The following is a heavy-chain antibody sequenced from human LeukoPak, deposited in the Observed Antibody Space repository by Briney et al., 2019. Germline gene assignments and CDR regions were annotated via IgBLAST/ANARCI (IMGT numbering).Heavy chain of an antibody. CDR1: EITLSSYG. Sequence: GGSLRLSCAASEITLSSYGVSWVRQAPGKGLEWLSAISFSAGTTYYADSVKGRFTISRDNSKNTLYLQLSSLRAEDTAVYYCAKVGIRISLIVVVFTTADDWYFDLWGRGTLDTVSS. CDR2: ISFSAGTT. J-gene: IGHJ2*01. V-gene: IGHV3-23*01. CDR3: AKVGIRISLIVVVFTTADDWYFDL. D-gene: IGHD3-22*01.